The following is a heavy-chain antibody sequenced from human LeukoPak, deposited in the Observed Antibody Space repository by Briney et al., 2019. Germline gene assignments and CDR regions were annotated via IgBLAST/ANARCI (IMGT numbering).Heavy chain of an antibody. J-gene: IGHJ5*02. Sequence: GGSLRLSCAASGFTFSPYGMHWVRQAPGKGLEWVAVISYDGSNKYYADSVKGRFTISRDNSKNTLYLQMNSLRAEDTAVYYCAKDRGSGYCSSTSGSNWFDPWGQGTLVTVSS. CDR3: AKDRGSGYCSSTSGSNWFDP. D-gene: IGHD2-2*01. CDR2: ISYDGSNK. V-gene: IGHV3-30*18. CDR1: GFTFSPYG.